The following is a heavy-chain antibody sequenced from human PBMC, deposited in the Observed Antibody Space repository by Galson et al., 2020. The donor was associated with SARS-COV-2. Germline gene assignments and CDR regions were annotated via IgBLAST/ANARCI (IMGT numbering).Heavy chain of an antibody. CDR3: AKLIDYWSGEYGEGAWFDP. D-gene: IGHD3-3*01. CDR2: ISGSGGST. V-gene: IGHV3-23*01. CDR1: GFTFSSYA. Sequence: TGGSLRLSCAASGFTFSSYAMSWVRQAPGKGLEWVSAISGSGGSTYYADSVKGRFTISRDNSKNTLYLQMNSLTAEDTAVYYCAKLIDYWSGEYGEGAWFDPWGQGTLVTVSS. J-gene: IGHJ5*02.